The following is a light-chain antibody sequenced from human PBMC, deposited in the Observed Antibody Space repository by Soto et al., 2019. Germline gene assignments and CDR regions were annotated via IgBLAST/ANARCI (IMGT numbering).Light chain of an antibody. CDR2: KAS. V-gene: IGKV1-5*03. J-gene: IGKJ1*01. CDR3: QHYNSYSEA. CDR1: QTISSW. Sequence: QSPSTLSGSVGGRDTITCRASQTISSWLAWYQQKPGKAPKLLIYKASTLKSGVPSRFSGSGSGTEFTLTISSLQPDDFATYYCQHYNSYSEAFGQGTKVDIK.